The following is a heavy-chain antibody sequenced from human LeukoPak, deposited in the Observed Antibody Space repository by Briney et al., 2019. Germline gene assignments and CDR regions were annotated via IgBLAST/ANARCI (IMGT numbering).Heavy chain of an antibody. CDR1: GFTFSSYG. V-gene: IGHV3-30*18. CDR2: ISYDGSNK. J-gene: IGHJ3*02. Sequence: GGSLRLSCAASGFTFSSYGMHWVRQAPGKGLEWVAVISYDGSNKYYADSVKGRFTISRDNSKNTLYLQMNSLRAEDTAVYYCAKVATPSNFLYGSGDDAFDIWGQGTMVTVSS. CDR3: AKVATPSNFLYGSGDDAFDI. D-gene: IGHD3-10*01.